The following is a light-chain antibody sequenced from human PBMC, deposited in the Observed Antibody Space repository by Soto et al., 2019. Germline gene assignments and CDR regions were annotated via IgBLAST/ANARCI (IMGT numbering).Light chain of an antibody. CDR2: GAS. CDR3: LQDINYPWT. CDR1: QSASNW. Sequence: DIQMTQSPSTVSASVGDRFSITCVASQSASNWLAWYQQKPGKPPKVLIYGASNLQSGVTPRFSGSGSGTDFTLAISSLQPEDSATYYCLQDINYPWTFGQVTKVDIK. J-gene: IGKJ1*01. V-gene: IGKV1-5*01.